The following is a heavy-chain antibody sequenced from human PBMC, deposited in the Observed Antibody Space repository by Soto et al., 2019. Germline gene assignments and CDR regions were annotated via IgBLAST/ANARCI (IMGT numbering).Heavy chain of an antibody. V-gene: IGHV3-21*01. CDR1: GFDFSFYS. D-gene: IGHD1-26*01. CDR2: ISSSDVYT. Sequence: VGSLRLSCAASGFDFSFYSMAWVRQVPGKGLEWVSLISSSDVYTNYAGSVRGRFTVSRDDAKNSLYLQMNSLRVEDTAVYYCAKAGWSYDTGEWGFDYWGQGTLVTVSS. J-gene: IGHJ4*02. CDR3: AKAGWSYDTGEWGFDY.